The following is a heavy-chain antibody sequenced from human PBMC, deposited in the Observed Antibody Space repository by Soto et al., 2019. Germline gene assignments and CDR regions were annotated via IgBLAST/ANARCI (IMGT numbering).Heavy chain of an antibody. CDR2: INPNSGGT. CDR1: GYTFTGYY. V-gene: IGHV1-2*02. J-gene: IGHJ5*02. CDR3: ARDSTYYYDSSGTPWFDP. Sequence: ASVKVSCKASGYTFTGYYMHWVRQAPGQGLEWMGWINPNSGGTNDAQKFQGRVTMTRDTSISTAYMELSRLRSDDTAVYYCARDSTYYYDSSGTPWFDPWGQGTLVTVSS. D-gene: IGHD3-22*01.